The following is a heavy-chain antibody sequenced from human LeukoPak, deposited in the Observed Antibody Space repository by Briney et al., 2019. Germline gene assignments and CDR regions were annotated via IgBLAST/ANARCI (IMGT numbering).Heavy chain of an antibody. CDR3: ARDPDGAHWFDP. J-gene: IGHJ5*02. D-gene: IGHD4/OR15-4a*01. CDR1: GGSISSYY. Sequence: SETLSLTCTVSGGSISSYYWSWIRQPPGKGMEWIGYIYYSGSTNYNPSLKSRVTISVDTSKNQFSLKLSSVTAADTAVYYCARDPDGAHWFDPWGRGTLVTVSS. CDR2: IYYSGST. V-gene: IGHV4-59*01.